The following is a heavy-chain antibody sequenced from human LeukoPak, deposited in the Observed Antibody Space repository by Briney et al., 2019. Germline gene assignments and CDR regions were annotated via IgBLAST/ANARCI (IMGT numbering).Heavy chain of an antibody. CDR2: IYTSGST. CDR3: ARHAYCSSTSCTRADAFDI. Sequence: SETLSLTCAVYGGSFSGYYWSWIRQPPGKGLEWIGYIYTSGSTNYNPSLKSRVTISVDTSKNQFSLKLSSVTAADTAVYYCARHAYCSSTSCTRADAFDIWGQGTMVTVSS. D-gene: IGHD2-2*01. J-gene: IGHJ3*02. CDR1: GGSFSGYY. V-gene: IGHV4-4*09.